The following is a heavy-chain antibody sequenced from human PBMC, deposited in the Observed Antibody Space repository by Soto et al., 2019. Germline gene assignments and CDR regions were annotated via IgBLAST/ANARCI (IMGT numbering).Heavy chain of an antibody. J-gene: IGHJ6*03. CDR2: INSDGSST. V-gene: IGHV3-74*01. D-gene: IGHD3-3*01. Sequence: PGGSLRLSCAASGFTFSSYWMHWVRQAPGKGLVWVSRINSDGSSTSYADSVKGRFTISRDNAKNTLYLQMNSLRAEDTAVYYFARGGRSGEGFTDYYYYYYMDVWGKGTTVTVSS. CDR1: GFTFSSYW. CDR3: ARGGRSGEGFTDYYYYYYMDV.